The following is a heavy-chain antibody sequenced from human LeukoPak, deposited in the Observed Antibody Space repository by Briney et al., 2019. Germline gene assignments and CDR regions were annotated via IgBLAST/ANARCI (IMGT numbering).Heavy chain of an antibody. Sequence: GGSLRLSCAASGFTVSSNYMSWVRQAPGKGLEWVSVIYSGGSTYYADSVKGRFTISRDNSKNTLYLQMNSLRAEDTAVYYCARDGPGSGWLDAFDIWGQGTMVTVSS. CDR3: ARDGPGSGWLDAFDI. CDR2: IYSGGST. CDR1: GFTVSSNY. V-gene: IGHV3-53*01. D-gene: IGHD6-19*01. J-gene: IGHJ3*02.